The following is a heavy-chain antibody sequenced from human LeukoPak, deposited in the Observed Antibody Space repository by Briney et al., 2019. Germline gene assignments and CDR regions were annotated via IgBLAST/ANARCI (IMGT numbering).Heavy chain of an antibody. V-gene: IGHV3-7*01. CDR3: ARVWGYCSGGSCFMYFDY. CDR2: IKQDGSEK. Sequence: PGGSLRLSCAASGFTFSSYWMSWVRQAPGKGLEWVANIKQDGSEKYYVDSVKGRFTISRDNAKNSLYLQMNSLRAEDTAVYYCARVWGYCSGGSCFMYFDYWGQGTLVTVSS. D-gene: IGHD2-15*01. J-gene: IGHJ4*02. CDR1: GFTFSSYW.